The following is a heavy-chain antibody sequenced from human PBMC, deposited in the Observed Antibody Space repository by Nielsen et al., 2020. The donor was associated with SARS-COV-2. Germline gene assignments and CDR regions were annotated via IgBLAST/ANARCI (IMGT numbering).Heavy chain of an antibody. CDR3: ARSGPTVTTEFDY. CDR2: INWNGGST. Sequence: GESLKISCAASGFTVSSNYMSLVRQAPGKGQEWVSGINWNGGSTGYADSVKGRFTISRDNAKNSLYLQMNSLRAEDTALYHCARSGPTVTTEFDYWGQGTLVTVSS. D-gene: IGHD4-17*01. CDR1: GFTVSSNY. V-gene: IGHV3-20*01. J-gene: IGHJ4*02.